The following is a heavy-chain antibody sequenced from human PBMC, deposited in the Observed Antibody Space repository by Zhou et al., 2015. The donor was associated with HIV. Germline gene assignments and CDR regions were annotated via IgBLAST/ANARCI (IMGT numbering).Heavy chain of an antibody. Sequence: QVQLVQSGAEVKRPGASVKVSCKASGYTFTGYYMHWLRQAPGQGLELMGWINPNSGGTNYAQKFQGRVTMTRDTSISTAYLELSRLRSDDTAVYYCARPREGWELLLNPFDYWGQGTLVTVSS. J-gene: IGHJ4*02. D-gene: IGHD1-26*01. V-gene: IGHV1-2*02. CDR2: INPNSGGT. CDR1: GYTFTGYY. CDR3: ARPREGWELLLNPFDY.